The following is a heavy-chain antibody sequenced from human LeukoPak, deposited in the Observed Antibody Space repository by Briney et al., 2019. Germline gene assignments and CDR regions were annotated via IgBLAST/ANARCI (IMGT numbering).Heavy chain of an antibody. CDR3: ARDGGGTGGTYHHTFDL. CDR2: ISVSGENT. V-gene: IGHV3-23*01. J-gene: IGHJ3*01. D-gene: IGHD1-26*01. Sequence: GSLRLSCAASGFTFSNYAMTWVRQAPGKGLQWVSTISVSGENTYYADSVKGRFTISRDNAKSSLYLQMDSPRDEDTAVYYCARDGGGTGGTYHHTFDLWGQGTMVTVSS. CDR1: GFTFSNYA.